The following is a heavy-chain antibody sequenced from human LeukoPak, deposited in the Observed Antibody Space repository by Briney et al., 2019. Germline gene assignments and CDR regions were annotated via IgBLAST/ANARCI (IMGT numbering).Heavy chain of an antibody. CDR3: ARGLTVKAFDI. D-gene: IGHD4-17*01. J-gene: IGHJ3*02. CDR1: GGSFSGYY. CDR2: INHSGST. Sequence: SETLSLTCAVYGGSFSGYYWSWIRQPPGKGLEWIGEINHSGSTNYNPSLKSRVTISVDTSKNQFSLKLSSVTAADTAVYYCARGLTVKAFDIWGQGTTVTVSS. V-gene: IGHV4-34*01.